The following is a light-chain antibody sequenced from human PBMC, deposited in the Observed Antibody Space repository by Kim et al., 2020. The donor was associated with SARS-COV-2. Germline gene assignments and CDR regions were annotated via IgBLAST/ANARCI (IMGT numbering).Light chain of an antibody. CDR3: CSYAGRSTLV. CDR1: SSDVGSYKL. Sequence: QSALTQPASVSGSPGQSITISCTGTSSDVGSYKLVSWYQQHPGKAPKLMIYEVTKRPSGISNRFSASKSGNTASLTISGLQAEDEADYYCCSYAGRSTLVFGGGTQLTVL. CDR2: EVT. V-gene: IGLV2-23*02. J-gene: IGLJ3*02.